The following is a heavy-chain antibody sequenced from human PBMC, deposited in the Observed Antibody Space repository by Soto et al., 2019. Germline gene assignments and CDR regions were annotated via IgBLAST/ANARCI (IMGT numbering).Heavy chain of an antibody. CDR1: GYTFINYG. Sequence: QVQLVQSGAEVKKPGASVRVSCKTSGYTFINYGITWVRQAPGQGLEWMGWLSAYNGDTSSSEKLQDRFTMTTDTSTNTVYMDLRSLTYDDTAVYYCARWSAIVGGAEALDVWGQGTMVIGSS. D-gene: IGHD1-26*01. V-gene: IGHV1-18*01. CDR3: ARWSAIVGGAEALDV. J-gene: IGHJ3*01. CDR2: LSAYNGDT.